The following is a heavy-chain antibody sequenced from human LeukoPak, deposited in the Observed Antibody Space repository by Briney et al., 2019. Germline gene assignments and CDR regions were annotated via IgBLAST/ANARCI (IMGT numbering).Heavy chain of an antibody. CDR2: LSHSGSS. CDR3: ARLAGPRNFINY. V-gene: IGHV4-59*02. CDR1: GGSVSSYY. Sequence: SETLSLTCTVSGGSVSSYYWSWSRRPPGRGLEWIAYLSHSGSSDSNPSLTSRVAISVDTSKNHFSLKLSSVTAADTAVYYCARLAGPRNFINYWGQGTLVTVSS. J-gene: IGHJ4*02. D-gene: IGHD6-19*01.